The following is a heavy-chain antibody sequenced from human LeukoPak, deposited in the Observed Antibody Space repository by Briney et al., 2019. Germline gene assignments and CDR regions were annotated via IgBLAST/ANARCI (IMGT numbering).Heavy chain of an antibody. Sequence: PSETLSLTCTVSGGYVSSYYWSWIRQPAGKGLEWIWRIYTIGSTNYNPSLKSRVTISVDKAKNQFSLKLSSVTAADTAVYYCARGLASIYCSSTSCPHAGFYPWGQGTLVTVSS. CDR3: ARGLASIYCSSTSCPHAGFYP. V-gene: IGHV4-4*07. D-gene: IGHD2-2*01. CDR2: IYTIGST. CDR1: GGYVSSYY. J-gene: IGHJ5*02.